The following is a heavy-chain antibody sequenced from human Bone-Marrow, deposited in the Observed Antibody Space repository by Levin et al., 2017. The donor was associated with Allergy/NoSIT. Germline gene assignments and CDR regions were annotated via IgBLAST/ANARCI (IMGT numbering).Heavy chain of an antibody. V-gene: IGHV4-59*01. Sequence: SQTLSLTCTVSGGSISSYYWSWIRQPPGKGLEWIGYIYYSGSTNYNPSLKSRVTISVDTSKNQFSLKLSSVTAADTAVYYCARYNWNDVYYYYYMDVWGKGTTVTVSS. D-gene: IGHD1-1*01. J-gene: IGHJ6*03. CDR2: IYYSGST. CDR3: ARYNWNDVYYYYYMDV. CDR1: GGSISSYY.